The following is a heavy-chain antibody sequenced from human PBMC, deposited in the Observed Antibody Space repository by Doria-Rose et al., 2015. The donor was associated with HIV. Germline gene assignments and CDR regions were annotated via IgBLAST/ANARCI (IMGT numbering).Heavy chain of an antibody. CDR2: IFSDDER. CDR3: ARIKSSRWYHKYYFDF. J-gene: IGHJ4*02. V-gene: IGHV2-26*01. D-gene: IGHD6-13*01. CDR1: GVSLSSPGMG. Sequence: QITLKECGPVLVKPTETLTLTCTVSGVSLSSPGMGVSWTRQPPGKALEWLTNIFSDDERSYKTSLKSRLTISRGTFKSQVVLTMTDMDPVDTATYYCARIKSSRWYHKYYFDFWGQG.